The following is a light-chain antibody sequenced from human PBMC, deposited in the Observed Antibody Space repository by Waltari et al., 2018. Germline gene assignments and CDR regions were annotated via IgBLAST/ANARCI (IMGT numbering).Light chain of an antibody. CDR3: QALGTGAWV. CDR2: QDT. V-gene: IGLV3-1*01. CDR1: ILGNKY. Sequence: SCELTQPPSVSVSPGQTARTTCSGDILGNKYASWYQQKPGQSPLLVIYQDTKRPSEIPERFAGSKSANAATLTIAGTQARDEADYYCQALGTGAWVFGGGTKLTVL. J-gene: IGLJ3*02.